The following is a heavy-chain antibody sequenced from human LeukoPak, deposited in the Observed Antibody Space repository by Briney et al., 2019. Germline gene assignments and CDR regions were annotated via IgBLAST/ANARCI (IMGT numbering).Heavy chain of an antibody. Sequence: SETLSLTCAVYGGSFSGYYWSWIRQPPGKGLEWIEEINHSGSTNYNPSLKSRVTISVDTSKNQFSLKLSSVTAADTAVYYCARQTRWLRQFDPWGQGTLVTVSS. CDR3: ARQTRWLRQFDP. V-gene: IGHV4-34*01. CDR1: GGSFSGYY. D-gene: IGHD5-24*01. CDR2: INHSGST. J-gene: IGHJ5*02.